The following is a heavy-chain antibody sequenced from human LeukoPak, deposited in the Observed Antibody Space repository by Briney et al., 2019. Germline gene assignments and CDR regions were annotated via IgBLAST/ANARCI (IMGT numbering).Heavy chain of an antibody. D-gene: IGHD3-22*01. CDR3: ARDEHYDSSGYFFGY. CDR2: IYTSGST. J-gene: IGHJ4*02. V-gene: IGHV4-61*02. Sequence: SETLSLTCSVSGGSISSGSYYWTWIRQPAGKALEWIGRIYTSGSTNYNPSLKSRVTISVDTPKNQFSLRLSSVTAADTAVYSCARDEHYDSSGYFFGYWGQGTLVTVSS. CDR1: GGSISSGSYY.